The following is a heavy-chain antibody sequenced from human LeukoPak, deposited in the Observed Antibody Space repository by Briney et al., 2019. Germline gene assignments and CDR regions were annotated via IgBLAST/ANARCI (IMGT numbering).Heavy chain of an antibody. CDR2: INPNSGGT. Sequence: ASVKVSCKASGYTFTGYYMHWVRQAPGQGLEWMGWINPNSGGTNYAQKFQGRVTMTRDTSISTAYMELSSLRSDDTAVYYCARVSGPVATSYYYYMDVWGKGTTVTVSS. D-gene: IGHD2-21*02. CDR3: ARVSGPVATSYYYYMDV. V-gene: IGHV1-2*02. J-gene: IGHJ6*03. CDR1: GYTFTGYY.